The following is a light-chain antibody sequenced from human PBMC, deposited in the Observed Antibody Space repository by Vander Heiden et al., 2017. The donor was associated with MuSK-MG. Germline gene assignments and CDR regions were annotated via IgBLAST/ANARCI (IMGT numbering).Light chain of an antibody. CDR1: SSDAGGYNY. CDR3: SSYTSSSNLVV. J-gene: IGLJ2*01. V-gene: IGLV2-14*03. CDR2: DAT. Sequence: QSALTQPASVSGSTDPPITISCTGTSSDAGGYNYLYWYQQHPGQAPKLMIYDATNRHSGVSNRFSASNSGNTAALTMSGLHAGDEADYYCSSYTSSSNLVVFGGGTKLTVL.